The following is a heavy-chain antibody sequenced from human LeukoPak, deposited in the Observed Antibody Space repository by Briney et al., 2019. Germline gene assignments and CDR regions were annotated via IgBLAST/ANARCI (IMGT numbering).Heavy chain of an antibody. CDR1: GGSIGSYY. CDR2: IYSSGST. J-gene: IGHJ6*02. Sequence: PSETLSLTCTVSGGSIGSYYWSWIRQPAGKGLEWIGRIYSSGSTNYNPSLKSRVTISVDTSKNQFSLKLSSVTAADTAVYYCARGSIAVAGRTYYYYYGMDVWGQGTTVTVSS. CDR3: ARGSIAVAGRTYYYYYGMDV. V-gene: IGHV4-4*07. D-gene: IGHD6-19*01.